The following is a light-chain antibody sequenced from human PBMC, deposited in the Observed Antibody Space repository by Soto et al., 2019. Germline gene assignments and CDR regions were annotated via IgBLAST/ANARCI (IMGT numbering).Light chain of an antibody. CDR3: CSYASSRSLV. CDR2: EGS. J-gene: IGLJ2*01. V-gene: IGLV2-23*01. Sequence: QSVLTQPASASGSPGQSITISCTGTSSDVGSYNLVSWYQQHPGKAPKLMIYEGSKRPSGVSNRFSGSKSGNTASLSISGLQAENEADYYCCSYASSRSLVFGGGTKLTVL. CDR1: SSDVGSYNL.